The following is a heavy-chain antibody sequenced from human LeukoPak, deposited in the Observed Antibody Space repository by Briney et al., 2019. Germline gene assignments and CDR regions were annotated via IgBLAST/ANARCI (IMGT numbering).Heavy chain of an antibody. CDR2: ISGSGSST. V-gene: IGHV3-23*01. J-gene: IGHJ4*02. D-gene: IGHD1-1*01. CDR3: AKHNIDY. CDR1: GFTFTSYA. Sequence: PGGSLRLSCAASGFTFTSYAMNWVRQAPGKGLEWVSTISGSGSSTYYVDSVKGRFTISRDNSKNTLYLQMNSLRAEDTAVYYCAKHNIDYWGQGTLVTVSS.